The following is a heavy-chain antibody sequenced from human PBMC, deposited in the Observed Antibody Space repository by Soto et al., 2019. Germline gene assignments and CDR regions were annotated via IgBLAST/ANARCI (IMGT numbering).Heavy chain of an antibody. CDR1: GFTCSDHH. Sequence: EVQLVESGGGLVQAGGSLRLSCAASGFTCSDHHMDWVRQAPGKGLEWVGRSRNKANNYTTEYAASVRGRFTISRDDSKTSLYLEMNSLKTEDTAVYYCSRYRAAYYYDYWGQGTLVAVSS. V-gene: IGHV3-72*01. D-gene: IGHD6-25*01. CDR3: SRYRAAYYYDY. CDR2: SRNKANNYTT. J-gene: IGHJ4*02.